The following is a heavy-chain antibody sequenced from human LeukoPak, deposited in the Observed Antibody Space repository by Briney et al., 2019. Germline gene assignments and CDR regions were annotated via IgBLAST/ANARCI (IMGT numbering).Heavy chain of an antibody. V-gene: IGHV1-2*02. CDR3: ARVDKQQLVRENY. Sequence: ASVKVSCKASGFTFTGYYFHWVRQAPGQGLEWVGWINPNNGGTTYARKFQDRVTITGDTSISTAYMEMSSLTSDDTAVYYCARVDKQQLVRENYWGQGTLVNVSS. D-gene: IGHD6-13*01. CDR2: INPNNGGT. J-gene: IGHJ4*02. CDR1: GFTFTGYY.